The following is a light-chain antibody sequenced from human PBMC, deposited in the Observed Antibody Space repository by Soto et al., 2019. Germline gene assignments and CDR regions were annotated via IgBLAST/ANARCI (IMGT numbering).Light chain of an antibody. Sequence: EIVLAQSPATLSLSPGERATLSCRASQSVKTFLLWYQHRPGQAPRVLIYDASHRATGIPARFRGSGSGTDFTLTISSLEPEDAGIYYCQQRSHWPPITFGQGTLLEV. CDR1: QSVKTF. V-gene: IGKV3-11*01. CDR3: QQRSHWPPIT. CDR2: DAS. J-gene: IGKJ5*01.